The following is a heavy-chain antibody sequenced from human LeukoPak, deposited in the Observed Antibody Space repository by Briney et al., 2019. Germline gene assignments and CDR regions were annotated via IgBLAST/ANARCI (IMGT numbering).Heavy chain of an antibody. J-gene: IGHJ4*02. Sequence: PGGSLRLSCAASGFTFSSHWMSWLRQAPGKGLEGVAIIKTDGSEEDYVDAVKGRFTISRDNARNCLYLQMNLLRAEATAVYYCGRDWNGSGLPTDYWGQGTLVTVSS. D-gene: IGHD6-19*01. CDR3: GRDWNGSGLPTDY. V-gene: IGHV3-7*03. CDR1: GFTFSSHW. CDR2: IKTDGSEE.